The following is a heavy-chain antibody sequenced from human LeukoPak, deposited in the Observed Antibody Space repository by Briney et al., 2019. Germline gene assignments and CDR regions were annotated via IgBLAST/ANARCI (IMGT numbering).Heavy chain of an antibody. CDR1: GFTFSGSA. CDR3: TSRVNYYYGMDV. J-gene: IGHJ6*02. CDR2: IRSKANSYAT. V-gene: IGHV3-73*01. Sequence: PGGSLKLSCAASGFTFSGSAMHWVRQASGKGLEWVGRIRSKANSYATAYAASVKGRFTISRGDSKNTAYLQMNSLKTEDTAVYYCTSRVNYYYGMDVWGQGTTVTVSS. D-gene: IGHD4-11*01.